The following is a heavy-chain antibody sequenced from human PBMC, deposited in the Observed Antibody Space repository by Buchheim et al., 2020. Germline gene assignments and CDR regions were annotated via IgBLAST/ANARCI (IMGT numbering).Heavy chain of an antibody. D-gene: IGHD3-10*01. Sequence: VQLVESGGGLVQPGGSLRLSCAASGFTFSSYWMSWVRQAPGKGLEWVAVISYDGSNKYYADSVKGRFTISRDNSKNTLYLQMNSLRAEDTAVYYCAKDRFWGFGESHFDYWGQGTL. V-gene: IGHV3-30*18. J-gene: IGHJ4*02. CDR3: AKDRFWGFGESHFDY. CDR1: GFTFSSYW. CDR2: ISYDGSNK.